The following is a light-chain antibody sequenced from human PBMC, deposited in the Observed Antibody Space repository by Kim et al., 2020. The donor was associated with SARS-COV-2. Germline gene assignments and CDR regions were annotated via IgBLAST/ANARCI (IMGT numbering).Light chain of an antibody. CDR1: SGSIASTN. V-gene: IGLV6-57*01. J-gene: IGLJ3*02. CDR2: ENN. Sequence: GKTVTISCTRSSGSIASTNVQWYQQRPGTSPTAGIFENNQRPSGVPDRFSGSIDGSSNSASLTISGLKTEDEADYYCQSFDSNIQVFGGGTQLTVL. CDR3: QSFDSNIQV.